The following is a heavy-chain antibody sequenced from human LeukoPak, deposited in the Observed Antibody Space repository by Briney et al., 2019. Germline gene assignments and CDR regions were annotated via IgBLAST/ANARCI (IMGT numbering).Heavy chain of an antibody. Sequence: ASVKVSCKVSGYTVTEFSIHWVRQSPATGLEWMGGYDPDDAETVFARKFQGRVTMTEDTTTNAAYMELTSLTSEDTAVYYCATGQTTPVLVDTLHFWGQGTQATVSS. D-gene: IGHD4-17*01. J-gene: IGHJ4*02. CDR1: GYTVTEFS. CDR3: ATGQTTPVLVDTLHF. V-gene: IGHV1-24*01. CDR2: YDPDDAET.